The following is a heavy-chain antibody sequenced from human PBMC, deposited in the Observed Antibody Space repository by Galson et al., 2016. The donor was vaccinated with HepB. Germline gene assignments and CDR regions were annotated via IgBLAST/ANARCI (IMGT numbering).Heavy chain of an antibody. D-gene: IGHD3-16*01. CDR1: RFTFSNYY. J-gene: IGHJ6*02. V-gene: IGHV3-21*04. CDR2: ISSSSKYI. Sequence: SLRLSCAASRFTFSNYYMHWVRQAPGKGLEWVSSISSSSKYIYYADSVKGRFTISRANANNSLYLQMNSLRAEDTAVYYCARDFGGSYGYVGHYYYGMDVWGQGTTVTVSS. CDR3: ARDFGGSYGYVGHYYYGMDV.